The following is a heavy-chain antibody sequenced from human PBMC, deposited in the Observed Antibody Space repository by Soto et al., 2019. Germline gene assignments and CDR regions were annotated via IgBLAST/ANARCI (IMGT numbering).Heavy chain of an antibody. CDR3: ARGLGYYASSGYYVSPFDY. V-gene: IGHV4-31*03. CDR2: IYYSGST. Sequence: QVQLQESGPGLVKPSQTLSLTCTVSGGSISSGGYYWSWIRQHPGKGLEWIGYIYYSGSTYYNPSLKSRVTMSVDTAKNQFSRKLRAVTAADPAVYYCARGLGYYASSGYYVSPFDYWGQGTLVTVSS. J-gene: IGHJ4*02. CDR1: GGSISSGGYY. D-gene: IGHD3-22*01.